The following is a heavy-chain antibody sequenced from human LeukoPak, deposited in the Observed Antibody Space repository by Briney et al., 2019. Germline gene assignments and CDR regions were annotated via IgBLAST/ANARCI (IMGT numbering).Heavy chain of an antibody. CDR1: GGTFSSYA. CDR3: ARVVVYAMGYYYMDV. D-gene: IGHD2-8*02. CDR2: MNPNSGNT. J-gene: IGHJ6*03. Sequence: GASVKVSCKASGGTFSSYAISWVRQAPGQGLEWMGWMNPNSGNTGYAQKFQGRVTITRNTSISTAYMELSSLRSEDTAVYYCARVVVYAMGYYYMDVWGKGTTVTVSS. V-gene: IGHV1-8*03.